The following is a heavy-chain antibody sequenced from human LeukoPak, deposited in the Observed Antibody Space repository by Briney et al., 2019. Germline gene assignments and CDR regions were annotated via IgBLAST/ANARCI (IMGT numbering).Heavy chain of an antibody. CDR1: GFVLSTYW. CDR3: ARVQSGYANIWFVWFDP. CDR2: IKQDGSEK. J-gene: IGHJ5*02. D-gene: IGHD2-8*01. Sequence: PGGSLRLSCAASGFVLSTYWMTWVRQAPGKGLEWVASIKQDGSEKYYVDSVKGRFTVARDNSKNSLSLQMNSLRDEDTALYFCARVQSGYANIWFVWFDPWGQGTLVTVSS. V-gene: IGHV3-7*04.